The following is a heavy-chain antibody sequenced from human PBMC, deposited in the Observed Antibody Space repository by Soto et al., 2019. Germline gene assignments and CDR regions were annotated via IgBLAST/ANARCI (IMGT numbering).Heavy chain of an antibody. Sequence: SETLSLTCAVYGGSFSSNYWTWIRPPPGKGLEWIGEVNHSGSAKYNPSLKSRVTISVDTSKNQISLKLASLTAADTALYYCVRRYCSRTSCLAGFDPWGRGTQVTVSS. CDR2: VNHSGSA. CDR1: GGSFSSNY. V-gene: IGHV4-34*01. CDR3: VRRYCSRTSCLAGFDP. D-gene: IGHD2-2*01. J-gene: IGHJ5*02.